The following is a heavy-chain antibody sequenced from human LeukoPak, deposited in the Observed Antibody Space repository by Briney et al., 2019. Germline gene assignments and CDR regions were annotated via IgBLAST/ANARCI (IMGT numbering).Heavy chain of an antibody. J-gene: IGHJ5*02. CDR1: GFTFSSHW. Sequence: PGGSLRLSCAASGFTFSSHWMHWVRQAPGKGLEWVAVIWYDGSNKYYADSVKGRFIISRDNSKNTLYLQMNSLRAEDTAVYYCARDHIPSSSGWFDPWGQGTLVTVSS. V-gene: IGHV3-33*08. D-gene: IGHD6-6*01. CDR3: ARDHIPSSSGWFDP. CDR2: IWYDGSNK.